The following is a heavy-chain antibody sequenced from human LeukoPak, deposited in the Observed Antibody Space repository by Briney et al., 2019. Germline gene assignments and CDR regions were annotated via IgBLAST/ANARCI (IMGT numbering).Heavy chain of an antibody. Sequence: RSETLSLTSAVYGGSFSGYYWSWIRQPPRKGLEWIGEINHSGSTNYNPSLKSRVTISVDTSKNQFSLKLSSVTAADTAVYYCARAPPFGLTYYYYGMDVWGQGTTVTVSS. CDR2: INHSGST. V-gene: IGHV4-34*01. J-gene: IGHJ6*02. CDR3: ARAPPFGLTYYYYGMDV. CDR1: GGSFSGYY. D-gene: IGHD3-10*01.